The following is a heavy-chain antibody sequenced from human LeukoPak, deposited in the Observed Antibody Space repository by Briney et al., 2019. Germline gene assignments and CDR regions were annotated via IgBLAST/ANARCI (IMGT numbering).Heavy chain of an antibody. CDR1: GFTFSHYG. J-gene: IGHJ4*02. V-gene: IGHV3-33*06. CDR3: AKDAQTGFDYSNSLDN. D-gene: IGHD4-11*01. Sequence: QPGGSLRLSCAPSGFTFSHYGMHWVRQAPGKGLEWVAVIWSDGSNRYYGDAVKGRFTISRDNFQRTVYLQMNSLRAEDTAVYYCAKDAQTGFDYSNSLDNWGQGTLVTVSS. CDR2: IWSDGSNR.